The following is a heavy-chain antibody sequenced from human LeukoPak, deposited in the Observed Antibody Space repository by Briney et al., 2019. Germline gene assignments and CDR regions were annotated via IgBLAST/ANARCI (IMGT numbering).Heavy chain of an antibody. D-gene: IGHD1-26*01. J-gene: IGHJ4*02. CDR3: AREGVAWENGRRYYFDY. CDR1: GFTFSTYN. CDR2: ITSSSTYI. V-gene: IGHV3-21*01. Sequence: GGSLRLSCAASGFTFSTYNMNWVRQAPGKGLEWVSSITSSSTYIYYADSVKGRFTISRDNAKNSLYLQMNSLRAEDTAVYYCAREGVAWENGRRYYFDYWGQGTLVTVSS.